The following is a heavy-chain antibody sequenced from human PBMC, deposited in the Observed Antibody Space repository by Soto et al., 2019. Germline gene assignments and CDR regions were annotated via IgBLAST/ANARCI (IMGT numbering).Heavy chain of an antibody. CDR2: IIPIFGTA. CDR3: ARVRNTIFGVVSWFDP. V-gene: IGHV1-69*06. CDR1: GGTFSSYA. J-gene: IGHJ5*02. Sequence: SVEVSCKASGGTFSSYAMSWVRQAPGQGLEWMGGIIPIFGTANYAQKFQGRVTITADKSTSTAYMELSSLRSEDTAVYYCARVRNTIFGVVSWFDPWGQGTLVTVSS. D-gene: IGHD3-3*01.